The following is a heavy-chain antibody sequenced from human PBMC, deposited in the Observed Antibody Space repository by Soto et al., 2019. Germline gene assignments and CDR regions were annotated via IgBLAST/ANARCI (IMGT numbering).Heavy chain of an antibody. D-gene: IGHD3-22*01. V-gene: IGHV3-53*01. CDR3: ARATYYYDSSGGLTPDAFDI. CDR1: GFTVSSNY. CDR2: IYSGGST. Sequence: GGSLRLSCAASGFTVSSNYMSWVRQAPGKGLEWVSVIYSGGSTYYADSVKGRFTISRDNSKNTLYLQMNSLRAEDTAVYYCARATYYYDSSGGLTPDAFDIWGQGTMVTVSS. J-gene: IGHJ3*02.